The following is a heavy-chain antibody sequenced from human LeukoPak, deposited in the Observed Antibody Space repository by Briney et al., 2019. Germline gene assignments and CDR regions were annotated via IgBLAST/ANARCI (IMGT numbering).Heavy chain of an antibody. D-gene: IGHD3-10*01. CDR3: ARGRAFRYGSGSYDY. CDR1: GGSVSSGSYY. Sequence: SETLSLTCTVSGGSVSSGSYYWSWIRQPPGKGLEWIGNIFYSGSTNYNPSLKSRVTISVDTSKNQFSLKLSSVTAADTAVYYCARGRAFRYGSGSYDYWGQGTLVTVSS. V-gene: IGHV4-61*01. J-gene: IGHJ4*02. CDR2: IFYSGST.